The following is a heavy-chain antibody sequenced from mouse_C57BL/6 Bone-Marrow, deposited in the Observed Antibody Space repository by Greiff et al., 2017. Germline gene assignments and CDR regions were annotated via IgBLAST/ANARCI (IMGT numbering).Heavy chain of an antibody. CDR2: IDPENGDT. CDR1: GFNIKDDY. V-gene: IGHV14-4*01. D-gene: IGHD1-1*01. Sequence: EVQLQQSGAELVRPGASVKLSCTASGFNIKDDYMHWVKQRPEQGLEWIGWIDPENGDTEYASKFQGQATITADTSSNTAYLQLSSLTSEDTAVYYCTTFMTTVVGRYFDVWGTGTAVTVSA. J-gene: IGHJ1*03. CDR3: TTFMTTVVGRYFDV.